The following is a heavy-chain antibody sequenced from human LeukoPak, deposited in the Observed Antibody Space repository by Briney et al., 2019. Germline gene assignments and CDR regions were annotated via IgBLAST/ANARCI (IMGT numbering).Heavy chain of an antibody. J-gene: IGHJ4*02. CDR1: GLAFSTNS. D-gene: IGHD2-2*01. V-gene: IGHV3-7*01. CDR3: ARDGDHSCGDY. Sequence: QSGGSLRLSCAASGLAFSTNSMSWVRQAPGKGLEWVANIKGDGSKQYYVDSVKGRFTISRDNAKNSLYLQMYSLTAEDTAVYCCARDGDHSCGDYWGQGTLVTVSS. CDR2: IKGDGSKQ.